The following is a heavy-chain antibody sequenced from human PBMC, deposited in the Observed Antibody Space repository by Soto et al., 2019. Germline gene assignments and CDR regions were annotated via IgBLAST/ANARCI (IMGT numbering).Heavy chain of an antibody. CDR2: ISSNGGST. CDR3: VTLGDIVVVVAATTDAFDI. J-gene: IGHJ3*02. V-gene: IGHV3-64D*08. Sequence: GGSLRLSCSASGFTFSSYAMHWVRQAPGKGLEYVSAISSNGGSTYYADSVKGRFTISRDNSKNTLYLQMSSLRAEDTAVYYCVTLGDIVVVVAATTDAFDIWGQGTMVTVSS. D-gene: IGHD2-15*01. CDR1: GFTFSSYA.